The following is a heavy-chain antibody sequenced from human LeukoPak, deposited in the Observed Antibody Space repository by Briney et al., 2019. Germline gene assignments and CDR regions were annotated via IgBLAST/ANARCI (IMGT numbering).Heavy chain of an antibody. D-gene: IGHD1-14*01. CDR3: AKESPSYREFDY. J-gene: IGHJ4*02. CDR2: ISFDGSHK. V-gene: IGHV3-30*18. CDR1: GFTFSSYG. Sequence: GGSLRLSCAASGFTFSSYGIHWVRQAPGKGLEWVAVISFDGSHKYYADSVKGRFTISRDNSQNTLYLQMNSLRPEDTAVYYCAKESPSYREFDYWGQGTLVTVSS.